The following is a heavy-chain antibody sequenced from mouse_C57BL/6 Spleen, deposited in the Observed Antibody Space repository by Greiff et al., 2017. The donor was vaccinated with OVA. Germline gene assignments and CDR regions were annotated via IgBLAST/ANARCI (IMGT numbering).Heavy chain of an antibody. CDR1: GYAFSSSW. CDR3: ARSATVARYFEV. J-gene: IGHJ1*03. CDR2: IYPGDGDT. V-gene: IGHV1-82*01. Sequence: VQLQQSGPELVKPGASVKISCKASGYAFSSSWMNWVKQRPGKGLEWIGRIYPGDGDTNYNGKFKGKATLTADKSSSTAYMQRSSLTSEDSAVYFCARSATVARYFEVWGTGTTVTVSS. D-gene: IGHD1-1*01.